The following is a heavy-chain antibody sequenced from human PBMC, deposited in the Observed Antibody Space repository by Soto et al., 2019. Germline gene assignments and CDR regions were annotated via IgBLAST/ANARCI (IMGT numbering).Heavy chain of an antibody. CDR3: ARVAQLDKMGVYFYYMDV. CDR1: GFTFSSYW. V-gene: IGHV3-7*01. D-gene: IGHD2-2*01. Sequence: GGSLRLSCLASGFTFSSYWMTWVRQAPGKGLEWVANIKQDGSQKYCVDSVKGRFTISRDNAQNSLYLQMNSLRAEDTAVYYCARVAQLDKMGVYFYYMDVWGKGTTVTVSS. J-gene: IGHJ6*03. CDR2: IKQDGSQK.